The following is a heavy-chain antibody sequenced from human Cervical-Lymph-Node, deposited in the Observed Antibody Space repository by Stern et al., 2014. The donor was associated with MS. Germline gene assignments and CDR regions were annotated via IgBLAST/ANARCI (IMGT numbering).Heavy chain of an antibody. CDR1: GGSFNNYY. V-gene: IGHV4-59*01. Sequence: VQLVESGPGLVKPSETLSLTCTVSGGSFNNYYWSWIRQPPGKGLEWIGYIYQDGSTKYNPSLKSRVTISLHTSKKQFSLTLTSVTAADTAVYYCARVDDCSGGTCFSTSWFDPWGQGTLVTVSS. D-gene: IGHD2-15*01. CDR2: IYQDGST. J-gene: IGHJ5*02. CDR3: ARVDDCSGGTCFSTSWFDP.